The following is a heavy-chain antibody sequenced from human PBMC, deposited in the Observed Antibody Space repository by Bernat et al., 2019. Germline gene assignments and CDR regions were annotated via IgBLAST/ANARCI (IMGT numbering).Heavy chain of an antibody. CDR3: ARGYGPEN. CDR2: IKQDGSVQ. J-gene: IGHJ1*01. V-gene: IGHV3-7*03. CDR1: GFSFSGIW. Sequence: EVQLVESGGALVQPGGSLRLSCVGSGFSFSGIWMTWVRQAPGKGLEWVANIKQDGSVQHYVDSVKGRFIISRDNTKNSLFLQMNSLRVDDTAVYYCARGYGPENWGQGNLVTVSS. D-gene: IGHD2-8*02.